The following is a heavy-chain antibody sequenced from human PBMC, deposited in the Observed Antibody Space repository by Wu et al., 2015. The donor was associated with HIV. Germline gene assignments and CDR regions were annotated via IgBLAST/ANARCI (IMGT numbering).Heavy chain of an antibody. D-gene: IGHD5-24*01. CDR2: INPQSDDT. J-gene: IGHJ4*02. CDR3: LTAIDGIVY. Sequence: LVQSGAELRKSGASAKVSCTATGYTFTAYYVHWVRQAPRQGLEWMGCINPQSDDTKYAQKFQGRVTMTRDTSTNTAYMELSGLTFDDTAMYYCLTAIDGIVYWGQGPLVTVSS. V-gene: IGHV1-2*02. CDR1: GYTFTAYY.